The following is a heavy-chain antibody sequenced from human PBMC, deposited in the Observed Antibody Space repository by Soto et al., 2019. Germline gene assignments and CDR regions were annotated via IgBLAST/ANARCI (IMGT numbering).Heavy chain of an antibody. V-gene: IGHV4-30-2*01. CDR2: INDSGST. Sequence: SETLSLTCAVSGDSISRGGYSWTWIRQPPGKALEWIGNINDSGSTSYNPSLKSRVTMSVDTSKNQFSLRLTSVTAADTAVYFCARGSSSYYDYGMDVWGQGTTVTVSS. CDR1: GDSISRGGYS. J-gene: IGHJ6*02. D-gene: IGHD6-6*01. CDR3: ARGSSSYYDYGMDV.